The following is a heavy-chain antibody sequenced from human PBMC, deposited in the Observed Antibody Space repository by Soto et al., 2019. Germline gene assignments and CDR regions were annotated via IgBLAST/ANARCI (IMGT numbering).Heavy chain of an antibody. J-gene: IGHJ6*02. CDR2: ISGDNVNR. CDR1: GYNLREYG. Sequence: QVHLVQSGGEVKKPGASVKVSCTAHGYNLREYGVSWLRQVPGQGFEWMGWISGDNVNRRSSQRFQDRLTMTTDTSTNTAAMGLRSLRSDDTAVYFCGREGQQLAQEQYFQFNGVDVWGQGTSVTVSS. D-gene: IGHD6-13*01. CDR3: GREGQQLAQEQYFQFNGVDV. V-gene: IGHV1-18*01.